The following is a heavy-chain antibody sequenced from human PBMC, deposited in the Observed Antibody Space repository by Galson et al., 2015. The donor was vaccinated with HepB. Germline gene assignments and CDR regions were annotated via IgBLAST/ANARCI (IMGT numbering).Heavy chain of an antibody. D-gene: IGHD1-14*01. CDR3: TRSGTSSRGAFDI. CDR1: GFTFSSYS. V-gene: IGHV3-48*01. J-gene: IGHJ3*02. Sequence: SLRLSCAASGFTFSSYSLNWVRQAPGKGLEWVSYISSGSSTIYYADSVKGRFTISRDNAKNSLYLQMNSPRAEDTAKYYCTRSGTSSRGAFDIWGQGTIVTVSS. CDR2: ISSGSSTI.